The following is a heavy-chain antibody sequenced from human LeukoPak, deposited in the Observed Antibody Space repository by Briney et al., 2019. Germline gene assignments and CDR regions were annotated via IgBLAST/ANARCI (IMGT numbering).Heavy chain of an antibody. CDR3: VRGGQGDGHSADEGFDI. Sequence: SQTLSLTCAISGDSVFSNSSWNWIRQSPSRGLEWLGRTYYRSNWYNDYGVSVKSRIDINPDTSKNLLSLQLSSVTPEDTAVYYCVRGGQGDGHSADEGFDIWGQGTMVTVS. J-gene: IGHJ3*02. CDR1: GDSVFSNSS. V-gene: IGHV6-1*01. D-gene: IGHD5-18*01. CDR2: TYYRSNWYN.